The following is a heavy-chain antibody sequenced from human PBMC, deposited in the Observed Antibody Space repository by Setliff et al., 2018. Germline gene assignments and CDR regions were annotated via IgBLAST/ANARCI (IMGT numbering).Heavy chain of an antibody. V-gene: IGHV4-39*07. Sequence: SETLSLTCTVSGVSISSSSYYWGWIRQPPGKGLEWIGTIYYTGNAYYNPSLKSRVTISVDTSKNQFSLNLSSVTAADTAIYYCARVVPLGGTDRWGQGTLVTVSS. J-gene: IGHJ5*02. CDR1: GVSISSSSYY. CDR2: IYYTGNA. D-gene: IGHD1-1*01. CDR3: ARVVPLGGTDR.